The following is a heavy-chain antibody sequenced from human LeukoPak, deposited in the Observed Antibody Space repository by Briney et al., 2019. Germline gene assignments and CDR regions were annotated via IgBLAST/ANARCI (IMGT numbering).Heavy chain of an antibody. CDR3: ARGDDILTGLDY. Sequence: GGSLRLSCAASGFTFSSYGMSWVRQAPGKGLEWVSAISGSGGSTYYADSVKGRFTISRDNSKNTLYLQMNSLRAEDTAVYYCARGDDILTGLDYWGQGTLVTVSS. J-gene: IGHJ4*02. CDR1: GFTFSSYG. CDR2: ISGSGGST. V-gene: IGHV3-23*01. D-gene: IGHD3-9*01.